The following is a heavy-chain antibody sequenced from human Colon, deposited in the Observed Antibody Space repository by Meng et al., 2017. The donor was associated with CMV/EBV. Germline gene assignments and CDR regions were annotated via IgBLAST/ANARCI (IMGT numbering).Heavy chain of an antibody. CDR3: ASQSGYLGWFDP. Sequence: CKASGYTFNFRYLHWVRQAPGQALEWMGWITPFDGKTSYAQMVQDRVTFTADTSLSTAYMELSSLTSEDTAMYYCASQSGYLGWFDPWGQGTLVTVSS. CDR2: ITPFDGKT. D-gene: IGHD3-3*01. J-gene: IGHJ5*02. CDR1: GYTFNFRY. V-gene: IGHV1-45*01.